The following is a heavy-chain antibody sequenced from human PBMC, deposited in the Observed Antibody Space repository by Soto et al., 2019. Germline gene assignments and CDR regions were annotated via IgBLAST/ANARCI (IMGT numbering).Heavy chain of an antibody. V-gene: IGHV3-21*01. CDR1: GFFFSDFQ. J-gene: IGHJ4*02. CDR3: ARDNLAFQGAFDL. CDR2: ITGTSAFT. Sequence: GGSLRLSCGASGFFFSDFQFNWFRQAPGGGLEWLSSITGTSAFTEYAESIEGRFTIPRDNPNKLLFLHMDNLRPEDTAVYYCARDNLAFQGAFDLWGQGTLVTVFS. D-gene: IGHD3-16*01.